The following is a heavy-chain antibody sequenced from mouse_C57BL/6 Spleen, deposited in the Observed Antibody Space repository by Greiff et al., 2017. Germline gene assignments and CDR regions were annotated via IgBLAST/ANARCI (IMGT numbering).Heavy chain of an antibody. J-gene: IGHJ2*01. Sequence: QVQLQQPGAELVKPGASVKMSCKASGYTFTSYWITWVKQRPGQGLEWIGDIYPGSGSTNYNEKFKSKATLTVDTSSSTAYMQLSSLTSEDSAVYYCARREEDYYGSSSDYWGQGTTLTVSS. CDR3: ARREEDYYGSSSDY. V-gene: IGHV1-55*01. CDR2: IYPGSGST. CDR1: GYTFTSYW. D-gene: IGHD1-1*01.